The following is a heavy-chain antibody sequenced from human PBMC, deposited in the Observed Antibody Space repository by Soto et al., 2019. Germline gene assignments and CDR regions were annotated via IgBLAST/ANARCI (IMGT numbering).Heavy chain of an antibody. CDR3: AARGVRFLEWLFEGSDYYYYMDV. V-gene: IGHV1-24*01. Sequence: ASVKVSCKVSGYTLTELSMHWVRQAPGKGLEWMGGFDPEDGETIYAQKFQGRVTMTEDTSTDTAYMELSSLRSEDTAVYYCAARGVRFLEWLFEGSDYYYYMDVWGKGTTVTVSS. CDR2: FDPEDGET. J-gene: IGHJ6*03. CDR1: GYTLTELS. D-gene: IGHD3-3*01.